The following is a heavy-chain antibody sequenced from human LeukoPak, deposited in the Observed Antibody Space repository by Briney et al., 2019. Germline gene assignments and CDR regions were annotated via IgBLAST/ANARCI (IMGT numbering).Heavy chain of an antibody. Sequence: GGSLRLSCAASGFTFSSYAMHWVRQAPGKGLEWVAVISYDGSNKYYADSVKGRFTISRDNSKNTLYLQMNSPRAEDTAVYYCASTTVVTLYWGQGTLVTVSS. J-gene: IGHJ4*02. D-gene: IGHD4-23*01. CDR1: GFTFSSYA. CDR2: ISYDGSNK. CDR3: ASTTVVTLY. V-gene: IGHV3-30-3*01.